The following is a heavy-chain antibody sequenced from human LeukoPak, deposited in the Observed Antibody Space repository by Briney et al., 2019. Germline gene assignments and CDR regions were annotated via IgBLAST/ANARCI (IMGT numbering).Heavy chain of an antibody. CDR1: GDSISSDY. Sequence: PSETLSLTCTVSGDSISSDYWSWIRQPPGKGLEWIGYIYYTGSTSYNPSLRSRVTISVDTSKNQFSLRLSSVTAADTAVYFCARRGGSYYGWFDPWGQGTLVTVSS. CDR3: ARRGGSYYGWFDP. D-gene: IGHD1-26*01. CDR2: IYYTGST. V-gene: IGHV4-59*08. J-gene: IGHJ5*02.